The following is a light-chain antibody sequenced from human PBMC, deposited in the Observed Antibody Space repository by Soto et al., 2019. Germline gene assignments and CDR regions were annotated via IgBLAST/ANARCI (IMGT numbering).Light chain of an antibody. CDR1: QTISSW. J-gene: IGKJ1*01. V-gene: IGKV1-5*03. CDR3: QQLNSYSEA. Sequence: DIQMTQSPSTLSGSVGDRVTITCRASQTISSWLAWYQQKPGKAPKLLIYKASTLKSGVPSRFSGSGSGTEFTLTISSLQPEDFATYYCQQLNSYSEAFGQGTKVDIK. CDR2: KAS.